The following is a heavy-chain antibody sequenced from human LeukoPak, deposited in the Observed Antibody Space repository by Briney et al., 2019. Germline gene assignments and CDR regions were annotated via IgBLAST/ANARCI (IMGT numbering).Heavy chain of an antibody. Sequence: GGSLRLSCAASGFTFSTYWMHWVRQAPGKGLVWVARIRPEGTTTAYADSVKGRFTISRDNAKSTLFLQMNSLSAEDTAVYYCARDLDWILFDYWGQGTLITVSS. CDR3: ARDLDWILFDY. CDR2: IRPEGTTT. J-gene: IGHJ4*02. CDR1: GFTFSTYW. D-gene: IGHD3-9*01. V-gene: IGHV3-74*03.